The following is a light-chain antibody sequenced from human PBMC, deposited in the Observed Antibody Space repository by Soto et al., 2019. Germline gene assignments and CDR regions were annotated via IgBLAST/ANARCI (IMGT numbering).Light chain of an antibody. Sequence: DIQMTQSPSSLSASVGDRVTITCRASQGITTDFAWYQQKPGKAPKRLIYAAASLQSGVPSRFNGSGSGTEFTLTISSLQPEDFATYSCLQYYSYPYTFGQGTKLEIK. CDR3: LQYYSYPYT. CDR2: AAA. J-gene: IGKJ2*01. CDR1: QGITTD. V-gene: IGKV1-17*01.